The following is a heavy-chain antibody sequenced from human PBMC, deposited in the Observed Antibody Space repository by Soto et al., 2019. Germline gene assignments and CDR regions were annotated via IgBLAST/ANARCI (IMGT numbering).Heavy chain of an antibody. D-gene: IGHD3-3*02. CDR1: GYTFTSYG. CDR2: ISAYNGNT. CDR3: AKDSISRNRIYDPFDI. Sequence: GASVKVSCKASGYTFTSYGISWVRQAPGQGLEWMGWISAYNGNTNYAQKLQGRVTMTTDTSKNTLYLQMDSLRADDTAVYYCAKDSISRNRIYDPFDIWGQGTMVTVSS. J-gene: IGHJ3*02. V-gene: IGHV1-18*01.